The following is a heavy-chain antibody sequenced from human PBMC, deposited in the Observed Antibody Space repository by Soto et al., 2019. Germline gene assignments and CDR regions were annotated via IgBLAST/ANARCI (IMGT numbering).Heavy chain of an antibody. D-gene: IGHD5-12*01. Sequence: QVQLVQSGAEVQKPGASVKVSCKASGYTFTSYGISWVRQAPGQGLEWMGWISAYNGNTNYAQKLQGRVTMTTDTSTSPAYMELRSLRSDDTAVYYCARDRWRDGYNYGPDYWGQGTLVTVSS. V-gene: IGHV1-18*01. CDR1: GYTFTSYG. CDR2: ISAYNGNT. CDR3: ARDRWRDGYNYGPDY. J-gene: IGHJ4*02.